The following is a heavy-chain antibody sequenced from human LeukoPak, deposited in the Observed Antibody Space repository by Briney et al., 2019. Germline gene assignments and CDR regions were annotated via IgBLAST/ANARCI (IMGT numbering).Heavy chain of an antibody. V-gene: IGHV4-34*01. Sequence: SETLSLTCAVYGGSFSGYYWSWIRQPPGKGLEWIGEINHSGSTNYNLSLKSRVTISVDTSKNQFSLKLSSATAADTAVYYCARAGRSGYYVGYWGQGTLVTVSS. J-gene: IGHJ4*02. D-gene: IGHD3-3*01. CDR1: GGSFSGYY. CDR2: INHSGST. CDR3: ARAGRSGYYVGY.